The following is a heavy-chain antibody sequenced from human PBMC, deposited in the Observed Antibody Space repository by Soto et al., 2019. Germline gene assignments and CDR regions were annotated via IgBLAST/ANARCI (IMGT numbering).Heavy chain of an antibody. Sequence: GGSLRLSCAASGFTFSSYSMNWVRQAPGKGLEWVSSISSSSSYIYYADSVKGRFTISRDNAKNSLYLQMNSLRAEDTAVYYCASGRRGYDFWSGYRFDYWGQGTLVTVSS. D-gene: IGHD3-3*01. CDR2: ISSSSSYI. CDR1: GFTFSSYS. J-gene: IGHJ4*02. CDR3: ASGRRGYDFWSGYRFDY. V-gene: IGHV3-21*01.